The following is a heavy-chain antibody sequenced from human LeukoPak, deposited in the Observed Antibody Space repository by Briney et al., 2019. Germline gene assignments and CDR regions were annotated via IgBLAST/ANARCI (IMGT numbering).Heavy chain of an antibody. Sequence: PSETLSLTCTVSGGSISSSSYYWGWIRQPPGKGLEWIGSIYGYGTAHYSPSLKSRVTMSVDTSKNQFSLKLSSVTAADTAVYYCARDSNRRYCSSTSCYGWFDPWGQGTLVTVSS. CDR2: IYGYGTA. CDR1: GGSISSSSYY. J-gene: IGHJ5*02. D-gene: IGHD2-2*01. V-gene: IGHV4-39*07. CDR3: ARDSNRRYCSSTSCYGWFDP.